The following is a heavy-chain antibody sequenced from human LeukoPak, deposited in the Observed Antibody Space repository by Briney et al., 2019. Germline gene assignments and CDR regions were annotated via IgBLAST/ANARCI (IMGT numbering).Heavy chain of an antibody. Sequence: SETLSLTCTVSGASISSYHWNWIRQPPGKGLEWIGYIYYSGTTNYNPSLKSRVTISMDTSKSQFSLKLSSVTAADTAVYYCARDVSGNFDVWGKGTTVTVSS. CDR3: ARDVSGNFDV. D-gene: IGHD2/OR15-2a*01. CDR2: IYYSGTT. CDR1: GASISSYH. V-gene: IGHV4-59*01. J-gene: IGHJ6*04.